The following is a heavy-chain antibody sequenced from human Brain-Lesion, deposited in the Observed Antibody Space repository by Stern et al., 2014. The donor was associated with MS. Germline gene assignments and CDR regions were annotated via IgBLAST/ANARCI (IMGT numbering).Heavy chain of an antibody. CDR2: IKADGSEK. Sequence: VQLVQSGGGLVQPGGSLRLSCAASGFTFSSYWMSWVRQAPGKGLEWMGNIKADGSEKFYVDFVKGRFTMSRDNAKNSLYLQMNSLRAEDTAVYYCARDLSSNYVSDGYSNFDNWGQGTLVTVSS. D-gene: IGHD3-22*01. J-gene: IGHJ4*02. CDR1: GFTFSSYW. V-gene: IGHV3-7*01. CDR3: ARDLSSNYVSDGYSNFDN.